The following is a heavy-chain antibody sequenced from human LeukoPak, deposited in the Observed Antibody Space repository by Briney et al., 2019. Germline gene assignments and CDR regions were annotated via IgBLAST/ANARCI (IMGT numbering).Heavy chain of an antibody. J-gene: IGHJ5*02. CDR2: IIPIFGTA. CDR3: ASSYYDSSGYPDLFWFDP. V-gene: IGHV1-69*01. CDR1: GGTFSSYA. Sequence: GGSLRLSCAASGGTFSSYAISWVRQAPGQGLEWMGGIIPIFGTANYAQKFQGRVTITADESTSTAYMELSSLRSEDTAVYYCASSYYDSSGYPDLFWFDPWGQGTLVTVSS. D-gene: IGHD3-22*01.